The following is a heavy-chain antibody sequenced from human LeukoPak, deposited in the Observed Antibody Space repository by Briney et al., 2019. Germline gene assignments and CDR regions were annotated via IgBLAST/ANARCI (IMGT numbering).Heavy chain of an antibody. CDR1: GFTFSTYV. CDR2: ISGSGGST. V-gene: IGHV3-23*01. Sequence: PGGSLRLSCAASGFTFSTYVMSWVRQAPGKGLEWVSAISGSGGSTYYADSVKGGFTISIDNSKNTLYLQMNSLGADDTAVYYCAKGNWRYFDYWGQGTLVTVSS. CDR3: AKGNWRYFDY. D-gene: IGHD1-1*01. J-gene: IGHJ4*02.